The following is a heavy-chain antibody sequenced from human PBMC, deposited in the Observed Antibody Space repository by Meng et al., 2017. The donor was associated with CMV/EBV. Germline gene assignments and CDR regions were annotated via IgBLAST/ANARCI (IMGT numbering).Heavy chain of an antibody. CDR3: ARTRIEVEPDGRKIKYYNYGMDV. Sequence: SVKVSCKASGGTFSSYAISWVRQAPGQGLEWMGGIIPILGIANYAQKFQGRVTITADKSTSTAYMELSSLRSEDTAVYYCARTRIEVEPDGRKIKYYNYGMDVWGQGTMVTVSS. V-gene: IGHV1-69*10. J-gene: IGHJ6*02. D-gene: IGHD2-2*01. CDR1: GGTFSSYA. CDR2: IIPILGIA.